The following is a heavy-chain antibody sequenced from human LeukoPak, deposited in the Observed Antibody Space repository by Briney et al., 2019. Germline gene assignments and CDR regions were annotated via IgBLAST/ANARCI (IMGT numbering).Heavy chain of an antibody. V-gene: IGHV3-7*02. D-gene: IGHD6-19*01. J-gene: IGHJ4*02. Sequence: QLGGSLRLSCAASGFTFSNYWMSWVRQAPGKGLEWVANIKTDGSEKYYVDSVKGRFTISRDNAKNSLYLQMNSLRVEDTAVYYCAKWTYSSGWYYDYWGQGTLVTVSS. CDR2: IKTDGSEK. CDR3: AKWTYSSGWYYDY. CDR1: GFTFSNYW.